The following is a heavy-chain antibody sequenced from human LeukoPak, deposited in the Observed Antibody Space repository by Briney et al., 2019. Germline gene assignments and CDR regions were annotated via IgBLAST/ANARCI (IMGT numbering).Heavy chain of an antibody. CDR1: GIPFSDYY. Sequence: GGSLRLSCVVSGIPFSDYYVNWIRQAPGKGLEWISYISSSSSYTDYADSVKGRFTISRDNAKSALYLQLNSLRLEDTAVYCAAGTAADFWGQGTLVTVSS. CDR3: AGTAADF. D-gene: IGHD6-13*01. CDR2: ISSSSSYT. J-gene: IGHJ4*02. V-gene: IGHV3-11*03.